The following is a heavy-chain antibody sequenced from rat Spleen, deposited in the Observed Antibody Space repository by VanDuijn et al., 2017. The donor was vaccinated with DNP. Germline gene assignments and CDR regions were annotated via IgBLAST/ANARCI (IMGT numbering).Heavy chain of an antibody. D-gene: IGHD4-4*01. J-gene: IGHJ4*01. V-gene: IGHV5S13*01. CDR1: GFTFNNYG. CDR3: ARWNSGFYAMDA. CDR2: ITTSGDST. Sequence: EVQLVESGGGLVQPGRSLKLSCAASGFTFNNYGMAWIRQVPGKGLEWVASITTSGDSTSSPDSVKGRFTISRDNAKNTLYLQINSLRSEDMATYYCARWNSGFYAMDAWGQGTSVTVSS.